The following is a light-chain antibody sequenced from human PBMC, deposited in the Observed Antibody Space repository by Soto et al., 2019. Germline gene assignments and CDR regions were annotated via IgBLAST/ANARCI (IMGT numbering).Light chain of an antibody. J-gene: IGLJ2*01. Sequence: QSALTQPPSASGSPGQSVTISCTGTSSDVGGYNSVCWYQQHPGKAPKLMTYEVSRRPSGVPHRFSGSKSGNTASLTVSGLQAEDEADYYCSSYAGSGNVVFGGGTKVTVL. V-gene: IGLV2-8*01. CDR3: SSYAGSGNVV. CDR2: EVS. CDR1: SSDVGGYNS.